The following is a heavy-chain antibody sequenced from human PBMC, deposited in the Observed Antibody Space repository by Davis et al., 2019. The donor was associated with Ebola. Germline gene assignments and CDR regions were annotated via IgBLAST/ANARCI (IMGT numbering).Heavy chain of an antibody. Sequence: GESLQISCAASGFTFSSYGMHWVRQASGKGLGWVGRLRSKANSYATAYAASVKGRFTISRDDSKNTAYLQMNSLKTEDTAVYYCTTRIAVAGTTVYYYGMDVWGQGTTVTVSS. CDR3: TTRIAVAGTTVYYYGMDV. D-gene: IGHD6-19*01. CDR1: GFTFSSYG. J-gene: IGHJ6*02. CDR2: LRSKANSYAT. V-gene: IGHV3-73*01.